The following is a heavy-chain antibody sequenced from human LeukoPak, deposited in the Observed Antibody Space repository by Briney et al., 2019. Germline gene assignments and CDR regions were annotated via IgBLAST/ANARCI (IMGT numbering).Heavy chain of an antibody. D-gene: IGHD3-10*01. CDR2: INHSGST. CDR3: ARGGRNAMVRGVIPLDY. CDR1: GGSFSGYY. V-gene: IGHV4-34*01. J-gene: IGHJ4*02. Sequence: PSETLSLTCAVYGGSFSGYYWSWIRQPPGKGLEWIGEINHSGSTIYNPSLKSRVTISVDTSKNQFSLKLSSVTAADTAVYYCARGGRNAMVRGVIPLDYWGQGTLVTVSS.